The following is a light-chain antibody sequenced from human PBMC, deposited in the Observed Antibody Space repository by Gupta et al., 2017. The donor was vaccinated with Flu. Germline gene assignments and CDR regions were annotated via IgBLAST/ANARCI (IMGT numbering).Light chain of an antibody. CDR3: MQARAPPYS. CDR2: LGS. Sequence: DTGLTQPPLPLPVTSGEPAPISCRSSQSLLHSNGYNYFDWYLQKPGQSPQLLIYLGSNRASGVPDRFSGSGSGTDFTLKISRVEAEDVGIYYCMQARAPPYSFGQGTKLEIK. V-gene: IGKV2-28*01. CDR1: QSLLHSNGYNY. J-gene: IGKJ2*03.